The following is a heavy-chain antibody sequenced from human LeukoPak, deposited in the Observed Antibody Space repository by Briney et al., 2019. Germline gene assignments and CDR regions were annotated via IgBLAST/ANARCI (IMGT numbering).Heavy chain of an antibody. J-gene: IGHJ4*02. Sequence: GASVKVSCKASGYTFSGHYMHWVRQAPGQGLEWMGWINPNSGGTNYAQKFQGRVTMTRDTSISTAYMELSRLRSDDTAVYYCAREVDYYDSSGSDWGQGTLVTVSS. CDR3: AREVDYYDSSGSD. CDR1: GYTFSGHY. CDR2: INPNSGGT. D-gene: IGHD3-22*01. V-gene: IGHV1-2*02.